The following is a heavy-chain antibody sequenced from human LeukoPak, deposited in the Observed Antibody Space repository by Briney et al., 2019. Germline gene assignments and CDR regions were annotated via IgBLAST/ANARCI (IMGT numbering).Heavy chain of an antibody. V-gene: IGHV4-59*01. CDR3: ARGIIHYDSTGYAY. CDR1: GGSITSYY. CDR2: IYNSGNS. J-gene: IGHJ4*02. D-gene: IGHD3-22*01. Sequence: PSETLSLTCTVSGGSITSYYWSWIRQPPGKGLEWVGHIYNSGNSNYNPSLESRVTISVDTSRNQLSLNLRSVAAADTAVYYCARGIIHYDSTGYAYWGQGTLVTVSS.